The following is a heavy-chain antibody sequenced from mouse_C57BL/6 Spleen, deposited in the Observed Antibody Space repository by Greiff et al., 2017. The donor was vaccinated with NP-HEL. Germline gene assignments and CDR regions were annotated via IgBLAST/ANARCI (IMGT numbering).Heavy chain of an antibody. D-gene: IGHD1-1*01. V-gene: IGHV10-3*01. CDR3: VRDGTTVAMDY. CDR2: ISSKSSNYAT. J-gene: IGHJ4*01. Sequence: EVQVVESGGGLVQPKGSLKLSCAASGFTFNTYAMHWVRQAPGKGLEWVARISSKSSNYATYYADSVKDRFTISRDDSQSMLYLQMNNLKTEDTAMYYCVRDGTTVAMDYWGQGTSVTVSS. CDR1: GFTFNTYA.